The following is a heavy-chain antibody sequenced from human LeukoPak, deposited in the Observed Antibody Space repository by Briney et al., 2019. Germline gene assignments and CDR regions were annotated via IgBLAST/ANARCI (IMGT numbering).Heavy chain of an antibody. J-gene: IGHJ5*02. CDR1: GYSISSGSYY. CDR3: ARLSYYYDST. D-gene: IGHD3-22*01. CDR2: IHTSGST. V-gene: IGHV4-61*02. Sequence: PSETLSLTCAVSGYSISSGSYYWSWIRQPAGKGLEWIGRIHTSGSTNQNPSLKSRVTISVDASKNQFFLKLSSVTAADTAVYYCARLSYYYDSTWGQGTLVTVSS.